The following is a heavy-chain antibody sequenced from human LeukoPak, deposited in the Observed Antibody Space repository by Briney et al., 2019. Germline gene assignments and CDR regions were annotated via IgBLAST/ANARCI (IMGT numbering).Heavy chain of an antibody. D-gene: IGHD3-9*01. V-gene: IGHV3-21*01. CDR1: GFTFSSYS. CDR3: ARDPTPGAYYDILTGYYENSYYYYYMDV. Sequence: PGGSLRLSCAASGFTFSSYSMNWVRQAPGKGLEWVSSISSSSSYIYYADSVKGRFTISRDNAKNSLYLQMNSLRAEDTAVYYCARDPTPGAYYDILTGYYENSYYYYYMDVWGKGTTVTISS. J-gene: IGHJ6*03. CDR2: ISSSSSYI.